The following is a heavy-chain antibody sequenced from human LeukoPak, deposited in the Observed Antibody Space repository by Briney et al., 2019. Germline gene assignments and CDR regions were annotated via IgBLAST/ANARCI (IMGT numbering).Heavy chain of an antibody. CDR3: AKDRGIISDY. CDR1: GFTFSSYG. Sequence: GGTLRLSCAASGFTFSSYGMSWVRQAPGKGLEWVSAISGSGGSTYYADSVKGRFTISRDNSKNTLYLQMNSLRAEDTTVYYCAKDRGIISDYWGQGTLVTVSS. V-gene: IGHV3-23*01. J-gene: IGHJ4*02. D-gene: IGHD3-10*01. CDR2: ISGSGGST.